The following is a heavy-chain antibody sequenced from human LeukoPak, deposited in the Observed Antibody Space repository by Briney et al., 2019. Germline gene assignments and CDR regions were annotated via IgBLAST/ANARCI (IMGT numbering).Heavy chain of an antibody. CDR3: ARDRIAVAGTLDY. Sequence: SVKVSCKASGGTFSSYAISWVRQAPGQGLEWMGRIIPILGIANYAQKFQGRVTITADKSTSTAYMELSSLRSEDTAVYYCARDRIAVAGTLDYWGQGTRVTVSS. CDR2: IIPILGIA. CDR1: GGTFSSYA. D-gene: IGHD6-19*01. V-gene: IGHV1-69*04. J-gene: IGHJ4*02.